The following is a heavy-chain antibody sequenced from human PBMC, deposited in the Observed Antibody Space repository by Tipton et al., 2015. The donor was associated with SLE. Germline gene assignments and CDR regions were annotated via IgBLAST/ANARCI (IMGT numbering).Heavy chain of an antibody. CDR2: ISSNGGST. J-gene: IGHJ4*02. CDR1: GFTFSSYA. V-gene: IGHV3-64*01. CDR3: AAARPGY. Sequence: SLRLSCAASGFTFSSYAMHWVRQAPGKGLEYVSAISSNGGSTYYANSVKGRFTISRDNSKNTLYLQMGSLRAEDMAVYYCAAARPGYWGQGTLVTVSS. D-gene: IGHD6-6*01.